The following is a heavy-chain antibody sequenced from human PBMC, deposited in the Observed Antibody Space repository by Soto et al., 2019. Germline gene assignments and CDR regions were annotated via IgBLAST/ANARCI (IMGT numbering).Heavy chain of an antibody. D-gene: IGHD2-2*01. CDR3: AKEVGLRVPAASYMDV. CDR2: IFNNGSWT. J-gene: IGHJ6*03. V-gene: IGHV3-74*01. Sequence: PGGSLRLCCVASGFTFGDSWMDWVRQDPGKGLVWVSRIFNNGSWTSYADSVKGRFTISRDNAKNSLYLQMNSLRAEDTALYYCAKEVGLRVPAASYMDVWGKGTTVTVSS. CDR1: GFTFGDSW.